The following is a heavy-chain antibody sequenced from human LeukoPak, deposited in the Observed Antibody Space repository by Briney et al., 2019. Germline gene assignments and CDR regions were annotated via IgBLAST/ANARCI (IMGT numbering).Heavy chain of an antibody. CDR2: IWYDGSNK. J-gene: IGHJ4*02. CDR1: GFTFSSYG. CDR3: AKDRKTYYYDSSGYFFDY. D-gene: IGHD3-22*01. V-gene: IGHV3-33*06. Sequence: GGSPRLSCAASGFTFSSYGMHWVRQAPGKGLEWVAVIWYDGSNKYYADSVKGRFTISRDNSKNTLYLQMNSLRAEDTAVYYCAKDRKTYYYDSSGYFFDYWGQGTLVTVSS.